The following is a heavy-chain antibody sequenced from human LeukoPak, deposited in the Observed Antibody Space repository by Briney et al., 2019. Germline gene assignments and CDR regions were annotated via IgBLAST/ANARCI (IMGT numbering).Heavy chain of an antibody. CDR2: ISSSSSYI. Sequence: PGGSLRLSCAASGFTFGSYSMNWVRQAPGKGLEWVSSISSSSSYIYYADSVKGRFTISRDNAKNSLYLQMNSLRAEDTAVYYCAREGYSYGQSPYFDYWGQGTLVTVSS. CDR3: AREGYSYGQSPYFDY. J-gene: IGHJ4*02. V-gene: IGHV3-21*01. D-gene: IGHD5-18*01. CDR1: GFTFGSYS.